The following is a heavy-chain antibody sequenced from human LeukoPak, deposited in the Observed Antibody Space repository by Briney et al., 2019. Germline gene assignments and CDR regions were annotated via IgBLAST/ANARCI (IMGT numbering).Heavy chain of an antibody. J-gene: IGHJ4*02. D-gene: IGHD2-2*01. CDR1: GGSFSGYY. CDR2: INHSGST. Sequence: PSETLSLTCAVYGGSFSGYYWSWIRQPPGKGLEWIGEINHSGSTNYNPSLESRVTISVDTSKNQFSLKLSSVTAADTAVYYCARGTLALVAGTQTRPVLCSSTSCTGYFDYWGQGTLVTVSS. CDR3: ARGTLALVAGTQTRPVLCSSTSCTGYFDY. V-gene: IGHV4-34*01.